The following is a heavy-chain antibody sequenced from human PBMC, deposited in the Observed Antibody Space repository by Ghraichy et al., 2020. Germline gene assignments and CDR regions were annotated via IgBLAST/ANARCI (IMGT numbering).Heavy chain of an antibody. D-gene: IGHD2-2*02. Sequence: SETLSLTCAVYGGSFSGYYWSWIRQPPRKGLEWIGEINHSGSTNYNPSLKSRVTISVDTSKNQFSLKLSSVTAADTAVYYCARVIGYCSSTSCYKGSHYYGMDVWGQGTTVTVSS. CDR2: INHSGST. V-gene: IGHV4-34*01. CDR3: ARVIGYCSSTSCYKGSHYYGMDV. J-gene: IGHJ6*02. CDR1: GGSFSGYY.